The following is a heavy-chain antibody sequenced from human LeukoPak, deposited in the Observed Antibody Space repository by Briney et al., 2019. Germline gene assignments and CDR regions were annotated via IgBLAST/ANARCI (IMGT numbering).Heavy chain of an antibody. CDR1: GFTFDDYA. CDR2: ISWNSGSI. CDR3: AKDPYGIAANYFDY. Sequence: RPGGSLRLSCAASGFTFDDYAMHWVRQAPGKGLEWVSGISWNSGSIGYADSVKGRFTISRDNAKNSLYLQTNSLRAEDTALYYCAKDPYGIAANYFDYWGQGTLVTVSS. V-gene: IGHV3-9*01. D-gene: IGHD6-13*01. J-gene: IGHJ4*02.